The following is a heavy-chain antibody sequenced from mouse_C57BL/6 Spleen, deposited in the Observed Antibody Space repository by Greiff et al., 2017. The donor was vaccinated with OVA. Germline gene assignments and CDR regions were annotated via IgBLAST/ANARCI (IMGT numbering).Heavy chain of an antibody. CDR3: ARRDDYDGAWFAY. CDR2: IHPNSGST. D-gene: IGHD2-4*01. CDR1: GYTFTSYW. Sequence: QVQLQQSGAELVKPGASVKLSCKASGYTFTSYWMHWVKQRPGQGLEWIGMIHPNSGSTNYNEKFKSKATLTVDKSSTAYMQLSSLTSEDSAVYYCARRDDYDGAWFAYWGQGTLVTVSA. J-gene: IGHJ3*01. V-gene: IGHV1-64*01.